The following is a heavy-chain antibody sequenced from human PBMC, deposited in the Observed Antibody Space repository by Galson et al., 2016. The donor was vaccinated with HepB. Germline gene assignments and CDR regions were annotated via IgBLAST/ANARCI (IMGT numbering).Heavy chain of an antibody. D-gene: IGHD7-27*01. V-gene: IGHV3-23*01. Sequence: SLRLSCAASGFTFSNHDMDWVRQAPGKGLEYISNITYRGESTSYVDSVKGRFTISRDNSRNTLYLQMDNLRAEDTAIYYCVKDPNWEAGCWGRGTPVTVSS. CDR2: ITYRGEST. J-gene: IGHJ4*02. CDR3: VKDPNWEAGC. CDR1: GFTFSNHD.